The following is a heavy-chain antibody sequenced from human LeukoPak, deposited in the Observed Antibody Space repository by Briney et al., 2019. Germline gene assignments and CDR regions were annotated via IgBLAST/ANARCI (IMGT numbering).Heavy chain of an antibody. CDR3: ARSGEYCSSTSCYDY. J-gene: IGHJ4*02. CDR2: IIPIFGTA. D-gene: IGHD2-2*01. Sequence: GASVKVSCKASGGTFSSYAISWVRQAPGQGLEWMGGIIPIFGTANYAQKFQGRVTITADKSTSTAYMELSSLRSEDTAVYYCARSGEYCSSTSCYDYWGQGTLVTVSS. CDR1: GGTFSSYA. V-gene: IGHV1-69*06.